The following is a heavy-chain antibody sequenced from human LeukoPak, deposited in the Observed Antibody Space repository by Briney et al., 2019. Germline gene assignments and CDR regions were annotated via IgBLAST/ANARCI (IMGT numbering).Heavy chain of an antibody. V-gene: IGHV3-48*02. CDR3: AKTGGSSSGYTDS. D-gene: IGHD6-13*01. Sequence: PGRSLTLSCAASGFTFSSYGMHWVRQAPGKGLEWVSYISSGSSTIFYADSVKGRLTISRDNAKNSLYLQMNSLRDEDTAVYYCAKTGGSSSGYTDSGGQGTLVTVS. CDR1: GFTFSSYG. J-gene: IGHJ4*02. CDR2: ISSGSSTI.